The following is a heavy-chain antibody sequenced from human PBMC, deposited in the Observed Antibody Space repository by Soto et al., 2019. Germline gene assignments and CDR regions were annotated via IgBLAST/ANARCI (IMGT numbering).Heavy chain of an antibody. Sequence: SLKVSCKAFGVTLSNEGISWGRQAPGQGLEYMGGLIPIFGTAKYAQKFQDRVTITADNPSTTTYMELSSLRSDGTAVYYCASDRTMVVEVAAGFGTDVRGQDITV. CDR1: GVTLSNEG. J-gene: IGHJ6*02. V-gene: IGHV1-69*06. CDR2: LIPIFGTA. CDR3: ASDRTMVVEVAAGFGTDV. D-gene: IGHD2-15*01.